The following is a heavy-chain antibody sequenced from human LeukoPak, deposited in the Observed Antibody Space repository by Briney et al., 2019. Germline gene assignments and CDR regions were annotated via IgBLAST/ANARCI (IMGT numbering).Heavy chain of an antibody. D-gene: IGHD2-2*01. CDR3: GRDHCSSTSCYGGGTFDY. J-gene: IGHJ4*02. V-gene: IGHV4-39*07. Sequence: SETLSLTCTVSGGSISSSSYYWGWIRQPPGKGLEWIGSIYYSGGTYYNPSLKSRVTISVDTSKNQFSLKLSSVTAADTAVYYCGRDHCSSTSCYGGGTFDYWGQGTLVTVSS. CDR2: IYYSGGT. CDR1: GGSISSSSYY.